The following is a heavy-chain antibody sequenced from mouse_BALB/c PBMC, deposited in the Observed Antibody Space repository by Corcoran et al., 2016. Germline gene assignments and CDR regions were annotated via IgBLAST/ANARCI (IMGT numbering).Heavy chain of an antibody. J-gene: IGHJ4*01. CDR2: INPYNGVT. CDR3: ATMITGAMDY. D-gene: IGHD2-4*01. V-gene: IGHV1-18*01. Sequence: EVQLQQSGPALVKPDASMKISCMASGYSFTGYTLNWVKQSHGKNLEWIGLINPYNGVTSYNQKFKGKATLTVDKSSSTAYMELLSLTSEDSAVYYCATMITGAMDYWGQGTSVTVSS. CDR1: GYSFTGYT.